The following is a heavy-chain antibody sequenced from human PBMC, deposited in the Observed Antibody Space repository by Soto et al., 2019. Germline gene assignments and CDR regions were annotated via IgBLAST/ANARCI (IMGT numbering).Heavy chain of an antibody. V-gene: IGHV3-7*04. D-gene: IGHD3-22*01. Sequence: SGGSLRLSCAASGFTFSSYWMSWVRQAPGKGLEWVANIKQDGSEKYYVDSVKGRFTISRDNAKNSLYLQMNSLRAEDTAVYYCARGGDKSGYHLLSYWGQGTLVTVSS. CDR3: ARGGDKSGYHLLSY. CDR1: GFTFSSYW. CDR2: IKQDGSEK. J-gene: IGHJ4*02.